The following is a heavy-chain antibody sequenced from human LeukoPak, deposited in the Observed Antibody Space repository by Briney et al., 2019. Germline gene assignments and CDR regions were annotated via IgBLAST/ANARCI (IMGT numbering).Heavy chain of an antibody. CDR2: IYTSGST. J-gene: IGHJ4*02. CDR3: AREDYGGNSINFDY. D-gene: IGHD4-23*01. V-gene: IGHV4-4*07. CDR1: GGSISSYY. Sequence: SETLSLTCTVSGGSISSYYWSWIRQPAGKGLEWIGRIYTSGSTNYNPSLKSRVTMSVDTSKNQFSLKLSSVTAADTAVHYCAREDYGGNSINFDYWGQGTLVTVSS.